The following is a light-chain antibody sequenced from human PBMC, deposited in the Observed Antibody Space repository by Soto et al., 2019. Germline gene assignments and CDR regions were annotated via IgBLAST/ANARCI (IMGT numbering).Light chain of an antibody. V-gene: IGLV2-23*02. CDR2: EVS. J-gene: IGLJ7*01. CDR1: SSDVGSHNL. Sequence: QSVLTQPASVSGSPGQSITISCTGTSSDVGSHNLVSWYQQHPGQAPKLMIYEVSKRPLGVSARFSASKSGNTASMTIPGLQAEDEDDYYCCAYGGSRSVFGGGTQLTVL. CDR3: CAYGGSRSV.